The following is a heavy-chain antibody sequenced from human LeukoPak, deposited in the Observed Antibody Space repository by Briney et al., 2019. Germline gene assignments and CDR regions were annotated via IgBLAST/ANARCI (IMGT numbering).Heavy chain of an antibody. CDR1: GFTFSSYG. CDR3: AKGRVGGSYYFDNWFDP. Sequence: GRSLRLSCAASGFTFSSYGMHWVRRAPGKGLEWVAVISYDGSNKYYADSVKGRFTISRDNSKNTLYLQMNSLRAEDTAVYYCAKGRVGGSYYFDNWFDPXXQGXLXTVSS. D-gene: IGHD1-26*01. J-gene: IGHJ5*02. CDR2: ISYDGSNK. V-gene: IGHV3-30*18.